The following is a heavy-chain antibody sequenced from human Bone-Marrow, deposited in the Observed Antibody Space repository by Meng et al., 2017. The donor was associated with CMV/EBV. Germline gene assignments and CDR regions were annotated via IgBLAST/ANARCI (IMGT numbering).Heavy chain of an antibody. CDR2: INPQSGDT. D-gene: IGHD3-10*01. Sequence: ASVKVSCKASGYTFTGHSMHWVRQAPGQGLEWMGWINPQSGDTNYAQNFQGRVTLTRDTSISTAYMELSSLRSDDTAMYYCARDMTTTWYGGSDSWGQGTLVTLSS. CDR1: GYTFTGHS. J-gene: IGHJ4*02. V-gene: IGHV1-2*02. CDR3: ARDMTTTWYGGSDS.